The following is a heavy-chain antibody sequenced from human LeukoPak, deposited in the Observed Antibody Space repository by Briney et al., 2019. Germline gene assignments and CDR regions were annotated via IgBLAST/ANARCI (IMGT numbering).Heavy chain of an antibody. D-gene: IGHD6-6*01. CDR3: ARVRVAARLAYNWFDP. CDR2: IIPIFGTA. V-gene: IGHV1-69*05. CDR1: GGTFSSYA. J-gene: IGHJ5*02. Sequence: SVKVSCKASGGTFSSYAISWVRQAPGQGLEWMGGIIPIFGTANYAQKFQGRVTITTDESTSTAYMELSSLRSEDTAVYYCARVRVAARLAYNWFDPWSQGTLVTVSS.